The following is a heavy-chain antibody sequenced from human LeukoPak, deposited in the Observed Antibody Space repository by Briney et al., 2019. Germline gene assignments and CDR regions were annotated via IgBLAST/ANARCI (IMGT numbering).Heavy chain of an antibody. CDR3: ARDLSYYYDSSGYYY. J-gene: IGHJ4*02. D-gene: IGHD3-22*01. CDR2: IIPIFGTA. Sequence: ASVKVSCKASGGTFSSYAISWVRRAPGQGLEWMGGIIPIFGTANYAQKFQGRVTITADESTSTAYMELSSLRSEDTAVYYCARDLSYYYDSSGYYYWGQGTLVTVSS. CDR1: GGTFSSYA. V-gene: IGHV1-69*13.